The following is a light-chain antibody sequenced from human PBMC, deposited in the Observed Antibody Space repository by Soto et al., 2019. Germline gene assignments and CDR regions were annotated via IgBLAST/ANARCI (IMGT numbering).Light chain of an antibody. Sequence: EIVLTQSPGTLSLSPGERATLSCRASQSVSSSYLAWYQQKPGQAPRLLIYGASSRATGIPDRFCGSGSGTDFTLTISRLEPEDFAVYYCQQSVGSRTFGQGTKVDIK. J-gene: IGKJ1*01. CDR3: QQSVGSRT. CDR1: QSVSSSY. CDR2: GAS. V-gene: IGKV3-20*01.